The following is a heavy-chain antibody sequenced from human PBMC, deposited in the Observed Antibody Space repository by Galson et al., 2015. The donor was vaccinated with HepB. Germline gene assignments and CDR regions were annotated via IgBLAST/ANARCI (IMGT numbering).Heavy chain of an antibody. Sequence: SLRLSCAASGYNIGSRAVSWVRQAPGKGPEWIASVNKVGNAYYANAVKGRFTVSRDDSKNTLVLEMNSLRVEDTGVYYCSKDHPSGGWPVFDYWGQGTLVTVAS. CDR3: SKDHPSGGWPVFDY. J-gene: IGHJ4*02. V-gene: IGHV3-23*01. CDR1: GYNIGSRA. D-gene: IGHD2-15*01. CDR2: VNKVGNA.